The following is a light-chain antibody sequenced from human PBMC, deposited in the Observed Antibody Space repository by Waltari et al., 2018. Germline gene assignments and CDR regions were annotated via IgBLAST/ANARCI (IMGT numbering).Light chain of an antibody. V-gene: IGKV3-20*01. CDR3: QKYVNLPAT. Sequence: EIVLTQSPGTLSLSPGERATLSCSASQSVGRYLARYQQKPGQAPRLLIYDASTRATGIPDRFSGSGSGTDFSLTISRLEPEDFAVYYCQKYVNLPATFGQGTKVEIK. CDR1: QSVGRY. J-gene: IGKJ1*01. CDR2: DAS.